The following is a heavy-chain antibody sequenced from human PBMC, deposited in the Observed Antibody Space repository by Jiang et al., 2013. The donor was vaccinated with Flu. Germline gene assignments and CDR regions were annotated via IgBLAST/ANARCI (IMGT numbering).Heavy chain of an antibody. D-gene: IGHD3-10*01. CDR3: ARGVVSMVRGVIITLYYFDY. V-gene: IGHV1-3*01. CDR1: GYTFTRNA. Sequence: SGAEVKKPGASVKVSCKASGYTFTRNAMHWVRQAPGQSLEWMGWINAASGNTKYSQKFQGRVTITRDTSASTGYMELSSLTSEDTAVYYCARGVVSMVRGVIITLYYFDYWGQGTLVTVSS. J-gene: IGHJ4*02. CDR2: INAASGNT.